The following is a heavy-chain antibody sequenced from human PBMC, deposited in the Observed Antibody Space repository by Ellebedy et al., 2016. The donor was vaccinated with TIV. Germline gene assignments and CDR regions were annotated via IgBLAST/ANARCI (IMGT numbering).Heavy chain of an antibody. CDR2: TSVDKGKT. V-gene: IGHV1-18*04. D-gene: IGHD6-13*01. CDR3: AREGPLGTSSWPPLRT. CDR1: GDTFSSYA. J-gene: IGHJ5*02. Sequence: AASVKVSCKASGDTFSSYAISWVRQAPRQGLEWMGWTSVDKGKTHYAQKLQGRVTITADTAANTAYMELRSLRADDTAVDYCAREGPLGTSSWPPLRTWGQGTLVTVSS.